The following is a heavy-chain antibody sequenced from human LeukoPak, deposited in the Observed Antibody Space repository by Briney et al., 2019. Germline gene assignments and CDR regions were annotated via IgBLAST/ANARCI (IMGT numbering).Heavy chain of an antibody. V-gene: IGHV3-74*01. D-gene: IGHD4-23*01. CDR2: DNSDG. CDR1: GFTFSGSW. J-gene: IGHJ2*01. Sequence: GGSLRLSCAASGFTFSGSWMHSVRQGPGKGLVCISRDNSDGNYADSVKGRFTISRDNARNTLYLQMDSLRAEDRAVYYCARGGGYGGNSGWYFDLWGRGTLVTVSS. CDR3: ARGGGYGGNSGWYFDL.